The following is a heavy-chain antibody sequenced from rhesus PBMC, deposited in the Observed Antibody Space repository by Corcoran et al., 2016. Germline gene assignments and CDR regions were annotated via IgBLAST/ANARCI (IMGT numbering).Heavy chain of an antibody. CDR1: GGSISSSNW. Sequence: QVQLQESGPGLVKPSETLSLTCAVPGGSISSSNWWSRFRQSPGKGLEWIGYIYGGSGSTSYNPSLKSRVTMSTDTSKNQFSLKLSSVTAADTAVYYCARHVAFDFWGQGLRVTVSS. CDR3: ARHVAFDF. CDR2: IYGGSGST. V-gene: IGHV4-65*01. J-gene: IGHJ3*01.